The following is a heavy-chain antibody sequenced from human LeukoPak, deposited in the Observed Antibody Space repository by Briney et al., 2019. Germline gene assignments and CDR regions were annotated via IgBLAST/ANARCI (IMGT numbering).Heavy chain of an antibody. CDR3: ASLYYYDSSGYRPVSLDAFDI. D-gene: IGHD3-22*01. CDR1: GYTFTSYG. V-gene: IGHV1-18*01. J-gene: IGHJ3*02. Sequence: GASVKVSCKASGYTFTSYGISWVRQAPGQGLEWMGWISAYNGNTNYAQKLQGRVTMTTDTSTSTAYMELRSLRSDDTAVYYCASLYYYDSSGYRPVSLDAFDIWGQGTMVTVSS. CDR2: ISAYNGNT.